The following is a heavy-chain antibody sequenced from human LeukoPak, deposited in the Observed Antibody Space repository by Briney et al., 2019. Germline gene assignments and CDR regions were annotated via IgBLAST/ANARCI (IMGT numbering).Heavy chain of an antibody. CDR3: AREPGSGYSSRSMNV. CDR1: GFTFSSYA. V-gene: IGHV3-23*01. CDR2: ISGSGGST. Sequence: PGGSLRLSCAASGFTFSSYAMSWVRQAPGKGLEWVSAISGSGGSTYYADSVKGRFTISRDNSKNMLYLQMNSLRAEDTAVYYCAREPGSGYSSRSMNVWGQGTTVTVSS. J-gene: IGHJ6*02. D-gene: IGHD3-22*01.